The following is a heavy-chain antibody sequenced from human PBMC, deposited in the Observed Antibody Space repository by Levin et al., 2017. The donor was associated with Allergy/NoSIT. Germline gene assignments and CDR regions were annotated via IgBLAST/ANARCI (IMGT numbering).Heavy chain of an antibody. Sequence: GESLKISCAASGFTFRTSWMHWVRQAPGKGLVWVSHINRDGSNTGYADSVKSRITVSRDNARNTLYLQMNSLRPEDTAVYYCARDGGYAFDIWGQGTVVTVSS. CDR2: INRDGSNT. CDR1: GFTFRTSW. J-gene: IGHJ3*02. D-gene: IGHD1-26*01. CDR3: ARDGGYAFDI. V-gene: IGHV3-74*01.